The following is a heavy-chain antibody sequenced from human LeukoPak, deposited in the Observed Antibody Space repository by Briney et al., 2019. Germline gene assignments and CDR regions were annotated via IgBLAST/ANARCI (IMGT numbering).Heavy chain of an antibody. J-gene: IGHJ6*02. CDR2: ISYGGSNK. V-gene: IGHV3-30*04. D-gene: IGHD3-3*01. CDR1: GFTFNIYS. CDR3: ARDPRADDFWSGYHTRYYKYGMDV. Sequence: PGRSLRLSCAASGFTFNIYSMHWVRQAPGKGLEWVALISYGGSNKYYADSVKGRFTISRDNSKNTLYLQMNSLRAEDTAVYFCARDPRADDFWSGYHTRYYKYGMDVWGQGTTVTVSS.